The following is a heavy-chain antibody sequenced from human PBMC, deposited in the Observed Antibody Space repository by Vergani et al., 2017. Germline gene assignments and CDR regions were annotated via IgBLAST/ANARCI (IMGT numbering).Heavy chain of an antibody. J-gene: IGHJ4*02. CDR1: GFTFSSYA. V-gene: IGHV3-64D*06. CDR2: ISSNGGST. CDR3: VKDATESYDFWSGYYSYYFDY. Sequence: EVQLVESGGGLVQPGGSLRLSCSASGFTFSSYAMHWVRQAPGKGLEYVSAISSNGGSTYYADSVKGRFTISRDNSKNTLYLQMSSLRAEDTAMYYCVKDATESYDFWSGYYSYYFDYWGQGTLVTVSS. D-gene: IGHD3-3*01.